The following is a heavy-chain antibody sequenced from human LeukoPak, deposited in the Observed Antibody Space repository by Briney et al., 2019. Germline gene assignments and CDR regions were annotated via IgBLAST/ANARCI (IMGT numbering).Heavy chain of an antibody. V-gene: IGHV3-30-3*01. D-gene: IGHD2-2*01. CDR2: ISYDGSNK. CDR1: GFTFSSYA. J-gene: IGHJ4*02. Sequence: GGSLRLSCAASGFTFSSYAMHWVRQAPGKGLEWVAVISYDGSNKYYADSVKGRFTISRDNSKNTLYLQMNSLRAEDTAVYYCAGDPDIVVVPAAMGFDYWGQGTLVTVSS. CDR3: AGDPDIVVVPAAMGFDY.